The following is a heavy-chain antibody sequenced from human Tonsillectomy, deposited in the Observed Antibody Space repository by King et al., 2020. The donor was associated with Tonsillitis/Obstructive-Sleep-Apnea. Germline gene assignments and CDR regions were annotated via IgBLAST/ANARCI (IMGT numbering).Heavy chain of an antibody. D-gene: IGHD4-17*01. V-gene: IGHV3-49*05. Sequence: EVQLVESGGGLVKPGRSLRLSCTASGFIFGDYAMSWFRQAPGKGLEWVGFIRRKVYVGTTEYAASVKCRFTISRDDSKSIAYLQMNNLKSEDTAVYYCTRAYGDLDAFDIWGQGTMVTVSS. CDR1: GFIFGDYA. J-gene: IGHJ3*02. CDR2: IRRKVYVGTT. CDR3: TRAYGDLDAFDI.